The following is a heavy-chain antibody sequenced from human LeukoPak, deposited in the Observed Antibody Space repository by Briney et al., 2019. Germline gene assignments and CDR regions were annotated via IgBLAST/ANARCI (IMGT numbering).Heavy chain of an antibody. CDR2: ITISSTTI. Sequence: PGGSLRLSCAASGFTVSNNYMSWVRQAPGKGLEWVSYITISSTTIYYADSVKGRFTISRDNAKNSLYLQMNSLRAEDTAVYYCAREPTYSSSWHTSCDYWGQGTLVTVSS. CDR1: GFTVSNNY. V-gene: IGHV3-48*01. J-gene: IGHJ4*02. CDR3: AREPTYSSSWHTSCDY. D-gene: IGHD6-13*01.